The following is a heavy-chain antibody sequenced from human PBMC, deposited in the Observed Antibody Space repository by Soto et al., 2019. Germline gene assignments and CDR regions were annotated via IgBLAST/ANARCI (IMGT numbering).Heavy chain of an antibody. CDR3: ARSSYSSSGMDV. V-gene: IGHV1-18*01. Sequence: ASVKVSCKASGYNFINYGISWVRQAPGQGLEWMGWIRVYNGNTNYAQNLQGRVTITADKSTSTAYMELSSLRSEDTAVYYCARSSYSSSGMDVWGQGTTVTVSS. CDR2: IRVYNGNT. D-gene: IGHD6-6*01. J-gene: IGHJ6*02. CDR1: GYNFINYG.